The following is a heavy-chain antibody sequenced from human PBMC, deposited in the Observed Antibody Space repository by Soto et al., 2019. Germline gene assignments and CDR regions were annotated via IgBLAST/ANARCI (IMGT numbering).Heavy chain of an antibody. CDR1: GYTFTNYG. J-gene: IGHJ4*02. V-gene: IGHV1-18*01. Sequence: QVQLVQSGAEVKKPGASVKVSCKVSGYTFTNYGISWVRQTPGQGLEWMGWLSTFDGSTNYAQKLQGRVTMTTDISTTTAYMDLRSLRSEDTAVYYCARDVGHYYDGSGYKIFFDYWGQGTLVTISS. CDR3: ARDVGHYYDGSGYKIFFDY. CDR2: LSTFDGST. D-gene: IGHD3-22*01.